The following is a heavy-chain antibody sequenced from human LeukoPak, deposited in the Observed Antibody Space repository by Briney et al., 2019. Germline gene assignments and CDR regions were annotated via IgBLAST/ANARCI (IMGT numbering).Heavy chain of an antibody. Sequence: PGGSLRLSCAASGFTFSDYYMSWIRQAPGKGLEWVSYISNIDSTIYYVDSVKGRFTISRDNAKNSLYLQLNSLRAEDTAVYYCTTAIDNCYGSSTSCYPWGQGTLVTVSS. CDR3: TTAIDNCYGSSTSCYP. J-gene: IGHJ5*02. CDR2: ISNIDSTI. V-gene: IGHV3-11*01. D-gene: IGHD2-2*01. CDR1: GFTFSDYY.